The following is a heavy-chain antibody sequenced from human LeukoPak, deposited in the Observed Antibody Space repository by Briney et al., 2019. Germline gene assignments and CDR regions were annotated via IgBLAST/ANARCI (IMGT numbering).Heavy chain of an antibody. J-gene: IGHJ4*02. Sequence: SETLSLTCAVYGGSFSGYYWSWIRQPPGKGLEWIGEINHSGSTNYNPSLKSRVTISVDTSKNQFSLKLSSVTAADTAVYCCARDLDSGSFDYWGQGTLVTVSS. CDR3: ARDLDSGSFDY. D-gene: IGHD3-10*01. CDR2: INHSGST. CDR1: GGSFSGYY. V-gene: IGHV4-34*01.